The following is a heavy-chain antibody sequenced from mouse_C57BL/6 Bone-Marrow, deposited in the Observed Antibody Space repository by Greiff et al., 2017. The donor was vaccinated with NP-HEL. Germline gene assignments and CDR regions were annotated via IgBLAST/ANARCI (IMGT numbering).Heavy chain of an antibody. Sequence: QVQLQQSGAELVRPGASVKLSCKASGYTLTDYYINWVKQRPGQGLEWIARIYPGSGNTYYNEKFKGKATLTAEKSSSTAYMQLSSLTSEDSAVYFCARGAGAWFAYWGQGTLVTVSA. V-gene: IGHV1-76*01. D-gene: IGHD3-3*01. CDR3: ARGAGAWFAY. CDR2: IYPGSGNT. CDR1: GYTLTDYY. J-gene: IGHJ3*01.